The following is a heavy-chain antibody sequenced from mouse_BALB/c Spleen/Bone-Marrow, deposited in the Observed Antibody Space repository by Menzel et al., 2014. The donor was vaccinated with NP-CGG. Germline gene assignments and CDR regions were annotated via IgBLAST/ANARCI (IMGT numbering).Heavy chain of an antibody. CDR1: GYTFTDYN. Sequence: VQLQQSGPELVKPGASVKIPCKASGYTFTDYNMGWVKQSHGKSLEWIGYVNPNNGGTIYNQKFKGKATLTVDKSSSTAYMELRSLTSEDTAVYYCARTNMVTTLYFYALDYWGQGTSVTVSS. CDR3: ARTNMVTTLYFYALDY. D-gene: IGHD2-1*01. J-gene: IGHJ4*01. CDR2: VNPNNGGT. V-gene: IGHV1-18*01.